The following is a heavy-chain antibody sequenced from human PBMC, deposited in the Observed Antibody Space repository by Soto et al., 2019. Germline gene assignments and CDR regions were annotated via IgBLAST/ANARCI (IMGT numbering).Heavy chain of an antibody. V-gene: IGHV3-30*18. CDR3: AKLIGGDYVSYYYYYGMDV. J-gene: IGHJ6*02. Sequence: XGSLMRSCAASGFTFSSYGMHWVRQAPGKGLDWVAVISYDGSNKYYADSVKGRFTISRDNSKNTLYLQMNSLRAEDTAVYYCAKLIGGDYVSYYYYYGMDVWSQGATVTVSS. CDR2: ISYDGSNK. D-gene: IGHD2-21*02. CDR1: GFTFSSYG.